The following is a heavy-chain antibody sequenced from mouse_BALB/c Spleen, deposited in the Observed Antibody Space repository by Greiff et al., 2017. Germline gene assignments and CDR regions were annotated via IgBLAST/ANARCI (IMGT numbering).Heavy chain of an antibody. CDR1: GYSITRDYA. V-gene: IGHV3-2*02. Sequence: EVKLQESGPGLVKPSQSLSLTCTVTGYSITRDYAWNWIRQFPGNKLEWMGYISYSGSTSYNPSLKSRISITRDTSKNQFFLQLNSVTTEDTATYYCARGGYAMDYWGQGTSVTVSS. CDR2: ISYSGST. J-gene: IGHJ4*01. CDR3: ARGGYAMDY.